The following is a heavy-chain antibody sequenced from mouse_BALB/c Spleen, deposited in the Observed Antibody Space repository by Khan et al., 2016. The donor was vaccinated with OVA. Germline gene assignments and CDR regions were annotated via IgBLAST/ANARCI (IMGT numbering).Heavy chain of an antibody. Sequence: VQLQHSGTVLAGPGASVKMSCKASGYSFTSYWMHWVKQRSGQGLEWLGAIYPGNTDTRYNQKFKGKAKLTAVTSASTAYMELSSLTNEDSAVYYCTRSGFLYYFDYWGQGTTLTVSS. J-gene: IGHJ2*01. D-gene: IGHD3-1*01. CDR3: TRSGFLYYFDY. CDR2: IYPGNTDT. CDR1: GYSFTSYW. V-gene: IGHV1-5*01.